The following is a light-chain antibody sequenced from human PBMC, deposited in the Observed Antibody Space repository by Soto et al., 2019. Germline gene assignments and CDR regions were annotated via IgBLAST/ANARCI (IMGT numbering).Light chain of an antibody. CDR2: GAS. CDR1: QTVGSN. CDR3: QHYNNWPPYP. J-gene: IGKJ2*01. V-gene: IGKV3-15*01. Sequence: EIVMTQSPATLSVSPGERATLSCRASQTVGSNLAWYQQRPGQAPRLLIYGASTRANGIPARFTGSRSGTDFTLTISSLQAEDFAVYYCQHYNNWPPYPLGQGTKLDI.